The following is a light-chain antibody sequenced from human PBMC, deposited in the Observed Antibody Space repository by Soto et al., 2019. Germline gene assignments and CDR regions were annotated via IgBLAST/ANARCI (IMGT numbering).Light chain of an antibody. CDR1: RSISRW. V-gene: IGKV1-5*01. J-gene: IGKJ1*01. CDR2: DAS. CDR3: QQYSSYWT. Sequence: DSQVTQSRSTLSASVGDRVTITCRAGRSISRWLAWYQQKPGKAPKLLIYDASNLESGVPSRFSGSGSGTEFTLTISSLQPDDFATYYCQQYSSYWTFGQGTKVDIK.